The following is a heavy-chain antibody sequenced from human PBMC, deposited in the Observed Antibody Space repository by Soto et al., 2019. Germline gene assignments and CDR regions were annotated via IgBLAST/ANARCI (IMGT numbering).Heavy chain of an antibody. V-gene: IGHV4-31*03. CDR2: IYYSGST. CDR3: ARDYGGTGTDDAFDI. Sequence: QVQLQESGPGLVKPSQTLSLTCTVSGGSISSGGYYWSWIRQHPGKGLEWIGYIYYSGSTYYNPSLKSRVTITVDTSKNQFSLKLSSVTAADTAVYYCARDYGGTGTDDAFDIWGQGTMVTVSS. D-gene: IGHD1-7*01. J-gene: IGHJ3*02. CDR1: GGSISSGGYY.